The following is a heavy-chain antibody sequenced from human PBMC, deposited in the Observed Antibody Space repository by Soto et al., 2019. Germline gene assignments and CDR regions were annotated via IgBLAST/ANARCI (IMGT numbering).Heavy chain of an antibody. CDR2: IIPIFGTA. CDR3: ARTRVSSSWYEY. J-gene: IGHJ4*02. V-gene: IGHV1-69*01. Sequence: QVQLVQSGAEVKKPRSSVKVSCKASGGTFSSYAISWVRQAPGQGLEWMGGIIPIFGTANYAQKFQGRVTIPADESTSTAYMALSSLRAEDTAVYYCARTRVSSSWYEYWGQGTLVTVSS. D-gene: IGHD6-13*01. CDR1: GGTFSSYA.